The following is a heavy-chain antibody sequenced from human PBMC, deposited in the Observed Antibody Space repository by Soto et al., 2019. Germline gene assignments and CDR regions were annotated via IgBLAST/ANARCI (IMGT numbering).Heavy chain of an antibody. CDR3: ARSETILRPGFDH. J-gene: IGHJ4*02. D-gene: IGHD2-21*01. CDR2: INTGNGDS. CDR1: GYVFTSLA. Sequence: ASVKVPCKTSGYVFTSLAIHWLRQAPGQGPEWMGWINTGNGDSKYSEKFQDRVTITRDTSATTAYKELSSLRSEDTAVYDCARSETILRPGFDHWGQGTMVTV. V-gene: IGHV1-3*04.